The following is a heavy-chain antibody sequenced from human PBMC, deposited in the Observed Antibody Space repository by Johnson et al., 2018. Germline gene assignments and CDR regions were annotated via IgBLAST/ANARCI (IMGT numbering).Heavy chain of an antibody. D-gene: IGHD3-22*01. Sequence: VQLVESGGGLVQPGRSLRLSCAASGFTFDDYAMHWVRQAPGKGLEWVSSISSSSSYIYYADSVKGRFTISRDNAKNSLYLQMNSLRAEDTGVYYFAVVGPRHYDSSGYYYLSDAFDIWGQGTMVTVSS. CDR3: AVVGPRHYDSSGYYYLSDAFDI. J-gene: IGHJ3*02. CDR2: ISSSSSYI. CDR1: GFTFDDYA. V-gene: IGHV3-21*01.